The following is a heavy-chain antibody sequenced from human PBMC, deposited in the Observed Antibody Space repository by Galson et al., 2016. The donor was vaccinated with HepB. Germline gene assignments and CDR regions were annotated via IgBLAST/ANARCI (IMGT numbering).Heavy chain of an antibody. CDR3: AVTYLLQPF. CDR2: ISAFNGHE. D-gene: IGHD4-23*01. V-gene: IGHV1-18*01. Sequence: SVKVSCKASGYTFTSFGFNWVRQAPGQGLEWVGWISAFNGHEKVAPKFQDRITMTTDPSTSTAYMELRSLRSDDTAVYSLAVTYLLQPFWGQGTLVIVSP. J-gene: IGHJ4*02. CDR1: GYTFTSFG.